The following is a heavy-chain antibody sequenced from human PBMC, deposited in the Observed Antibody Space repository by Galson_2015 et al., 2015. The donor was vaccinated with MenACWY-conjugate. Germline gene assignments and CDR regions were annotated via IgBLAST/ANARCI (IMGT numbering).Heavy chain of an antibody. Sequence: SLRLSCADSGFTFDDKDMHWVRQAPGKGLEWVSGISWDSGSIDYADSVKGRFTISRDNAKNSLYLQISSLRAEDTALYYCAKSAEYSSGWYAIEYWGQGALVTVSS. CDR1: GFTFDDKD. D-gene: IGHD6-19*01. CDR2: ISWDSGSI. J-gene: IGHJ4*02. CDR3: AKSAEYSSGWYAIEY. V-gene: IGHV3-9*01.